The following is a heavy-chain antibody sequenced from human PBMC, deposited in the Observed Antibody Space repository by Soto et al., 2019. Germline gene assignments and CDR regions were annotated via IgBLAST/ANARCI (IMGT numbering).Heavy chain of an antibody. CDR2: INHSGST. Sequence: PSETLSLTCAVYGGSFSGYYWSWIRQPPGKGLEWIGEINHSGSTNYNPSLKSRVTISVDTSKNQFSLKLSSVTAADTAVYYCAGEEAAAGNPTFVCYWGQGTLVTVSS. CDR1: GGSFSGYY. V-gene: IGHV4-34*01. D-gene: IGHD6-13*01. J-gene: IGHJ4*02. CDR3: AGEEAAAGNPTFVCY.